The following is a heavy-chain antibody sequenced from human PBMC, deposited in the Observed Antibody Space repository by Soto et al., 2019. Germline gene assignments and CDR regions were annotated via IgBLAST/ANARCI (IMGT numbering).Heavy chain of an antibody. Sequence: GPQLKVSCKASGGTLSSFINYPINWVRQAPGQGLEWMGGIVPNVGTVNYAQKFQGRVTITADKSTGTAYMELSSLRSEDTALYYCARRDTSGFLRYFDNWGQGTLVTVSS. CDR1: GGTLSSFINYP. CDR3: ARRDTSGFLRYFDN. CDR2: IVPNVGTV. J-gene: IGHJ4*02. V-gene: IGHV1-69*06. D-gene: IGHD3-3*01.